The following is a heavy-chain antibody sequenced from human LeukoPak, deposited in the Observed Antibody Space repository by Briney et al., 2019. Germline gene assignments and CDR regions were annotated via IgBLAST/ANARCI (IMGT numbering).Heavy chain of an antibody. CDR1: GYXFTAYY. Sequence: ASVKVSCRASGYXFTAYYMHWLRQAPGQGPEWVGWIKPDSGSSHYAQKFQGRVTMTRDTPSNSAYMDLTRLKSDDTAVYYCARARVPIAVAGLYYFDYWGQGALVTVSS. CDR2: IKPDSGSS. V-gene: IGHV1-2*02. J-gene: IGHJ4*02. CDR3: ARARVPIAVAGLYYFDY. D-gene: IGHD6-19*01.